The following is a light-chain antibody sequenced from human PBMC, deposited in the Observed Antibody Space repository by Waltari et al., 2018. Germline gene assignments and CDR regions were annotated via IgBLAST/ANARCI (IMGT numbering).Light chain of an antibody. V-gene: IGKV3-11*01. CDR3: QQRSNWPIV. Sequence: EIVLTQSPATLSLSPGERATLSCRASQSVGSQFVWYHQRPGQAPRLLICDSTNRATGIAARFSGSGSGTDFSLSISSLEPEDFGVYYCQQRSNWPIVFGQGTRLEIK. CDR1: QSVGSQ. CDR2: DST. J-gene: IGKJ5*01.